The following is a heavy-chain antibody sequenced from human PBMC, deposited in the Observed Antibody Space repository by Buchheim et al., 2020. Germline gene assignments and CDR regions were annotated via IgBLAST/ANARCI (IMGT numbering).Heavy chain of an antibody. J-gene: IGHJ5*01. Sequence: QLQLQESGPGLVKPSETLSLTCTVSGGSMNSISYYWAWIRQPPGKGLEWIGSIYYSGTTYYNPTLSSRVTISAATSKHQFSLRLSAVTAADTAVYYCAGDGGYNWNYGVWFDPWGQGTL. CDR1: GGSMNSISYY. V-gene: IGHV4-39*07. CDR2: IYYSGTT. D-gene: IGHD1-7*01. CDR3: AGDGGYNWNYGVWFDP.